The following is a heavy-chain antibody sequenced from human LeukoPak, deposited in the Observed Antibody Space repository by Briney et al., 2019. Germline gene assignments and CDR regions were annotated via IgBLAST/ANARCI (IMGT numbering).Heavy chain of an antibody. CDR2: ISSSSSII. CDR1: GFTFSRHS. CDR3: ARVPREGHDNWFDP. Sequence: GGSLRLSCVASGFTFSRHSMNWVRQAPGKGLEWVSYISSSSSIIHYADSVKGRFTISGEDAKNSLFLQMNSLRAEDTAVYYCARVPREGHDNWFDPWGQGTLVTVSS. J-gene: IGHJ5*02. V-gene: IGHV3-48*01. D-gene: IGHD1-26*01.